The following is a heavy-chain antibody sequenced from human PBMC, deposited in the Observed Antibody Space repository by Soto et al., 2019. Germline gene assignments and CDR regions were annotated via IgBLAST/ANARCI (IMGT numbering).Heavy chain of an antibody. D-gene: IGHD6-13*01. CDR3: ARAPRFIAAAGTFDY. Sequence: QVQLQESGPGLVQPSQTLSLTCTVSGGSISSGDYYWSWIRQPPGKGLEWIGYIYYRGSTYYNPSLKSRVTISVDTSKNQFSLKLSSVTAADTAVYYCARAPRFIAAAGTFDYWGQGTLVTVSS. CDR2: IYYRGST. J-gene: IGHJ4*02. V-gene: IGHV4-30-4*01. CDR1: GGSISSGDYY.